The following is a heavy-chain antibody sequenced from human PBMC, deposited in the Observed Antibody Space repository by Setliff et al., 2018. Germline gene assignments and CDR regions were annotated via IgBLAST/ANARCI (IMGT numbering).Heavy chain of an antibody. CDR2: IFYSGSS. Sequence: SETLSLTCTVSGVSIRSYYWSWIRQPPGKGLAWIGYIFYSGSSNYNPSLQSRVSISVDTSKNQLSLKLDSLTAADTAVYFCARLPRTVTHFDYWGQGALVTVSS. CDR3: ARLPRTVTHFDY. CDR1: GVSIRSYY. V-gene: IGHV4-59*01. D-gene: IGHD4-17*01. J-gene: IGHJ4*02.